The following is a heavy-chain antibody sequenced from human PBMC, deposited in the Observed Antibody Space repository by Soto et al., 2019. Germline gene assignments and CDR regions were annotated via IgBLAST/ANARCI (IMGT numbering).Heavy chain of an antibody. CDR2: INYSGRT. V-gene: IGHV4-31*03. CDR1: GGSISSGGYY. J-gene: IGHJ5*02. CDR3: ARDYNRRPVGWVDP. D-gene: IGHD3-10*01. Sequence: QVQLQESGPGLVKPSQTLSLTCTVSGGSISSGGYYWSWIRQHPGKGLEWIGHINYSGRTYYNSSRKSRGSISVDTSKNQFSLKLSSVTAADTAIYYCARDYNRRPVGWVDPWGQGTLVTVSS.